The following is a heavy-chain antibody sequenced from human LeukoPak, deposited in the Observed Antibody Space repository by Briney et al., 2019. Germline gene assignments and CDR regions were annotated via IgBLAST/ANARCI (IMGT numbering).Heavy chain of an antibody. CDR2: IIPIFGTA. J-gene: IGHJ3*02. V-gene: IGHV1-69*05. Sequence: GASVKVSCKASGGTFSSYAISWVRQAPGQGLEWMGMIIPIFGTANYAQKFQGRVTITTDESTSTAYMELSSLRSEDTAVYYCASTMWIQLWPIHDAFDIWGQRTMVTVSS. CDR1: GGTFSSYA. CDR3: ASTMWIQLWPIHDAFDI. D-gene: IGHD5-18*01.